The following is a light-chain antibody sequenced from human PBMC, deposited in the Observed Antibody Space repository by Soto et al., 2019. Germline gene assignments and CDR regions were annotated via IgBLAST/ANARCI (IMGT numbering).Light chain of an antibody. CDR1: QYIIKW. CDR3: QQYHFYPYT. CDR2: DAS. Sequence: DTLPTQSPSLLCAPVRARVSTTCRASQYIIKWLAWYQQKAGKAPKLLVYDASRLPSGVPSRFSGSGSVTEFTLTISSLQPDDFATYFCQQYHFYPYTFGQGTKVDIK. J-gene: IGKJ2*01. V-gene: IGKV1-5*01.